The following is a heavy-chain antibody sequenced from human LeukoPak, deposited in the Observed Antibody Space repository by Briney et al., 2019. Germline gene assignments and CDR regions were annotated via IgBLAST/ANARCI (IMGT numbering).Heavy chain of an antibody. Sequence: EGSPRLSCAASGFSLSICAMGWVRQAPGKGLEWVSSISSSSSYIYYADSVKGRFTISRDNAKNSLYLQMNSLRAEDTAVYYCARAYSGYDLGYWGQGTLVTVSS. CDR1: GFSLSICA. CDR3: ARAYSGYDLGY. V-gene: IGHV3-21*01. J-gene: IGHJ4*02. CDR2: ISSSSSYI. D-gene: IGHD5-12*01.